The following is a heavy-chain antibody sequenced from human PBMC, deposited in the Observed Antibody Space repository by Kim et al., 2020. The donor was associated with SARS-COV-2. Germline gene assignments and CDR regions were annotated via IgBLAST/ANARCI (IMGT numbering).Heavy chain of an antibody. Sequence: GGSLRLSCAASGFTFSSYGMHWVRQAPGKGLEWVAVISYDGSNKYYADSVKGRFTISRDNSKNTLYLQMNSLRAEDTAVYYCAKDLGGGNRTTYYYYGMDVWGQGTTVTVSS. V-gene: IGHV3-30*18. CDR3: AKDLGGGNRTTYYYYGMDV. CDR1: GFTFSSYG. J-gene: IGHJ6*02. CDR2: ISYDGSNK. D-gene: IGHD1-26*01.